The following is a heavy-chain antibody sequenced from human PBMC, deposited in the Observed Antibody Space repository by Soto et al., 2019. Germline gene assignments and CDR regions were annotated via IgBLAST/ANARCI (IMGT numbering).Heavy chain of an antibody. CDR3: AHRAGDREAY. V-gene: IGHV2-5*02. CDR1: GFSLNTGGVG. CDR2: IYWDDDK. D-gene: IGHD4-17*01. Sequence: QITLKESGPTLVRPTQTLTLTCTFSGFSLNTGGVGVGWIRQPPGKALEWLALIYWDDDKRYSPSLESRLTITKDTSKNQVALTMTNVDPVDTATYYCAHRAGDREAYWGKGPLVTVSS. J-gene: IGHJ4*02.